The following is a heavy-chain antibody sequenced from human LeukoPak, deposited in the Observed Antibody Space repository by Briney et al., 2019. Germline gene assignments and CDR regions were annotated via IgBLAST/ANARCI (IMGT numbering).Heavy chain of an antibody. J-gene: IGHJ4*02. CDR2: INPNGGST. V-gene: IGHV1-2*06. D-gene: IGHD6-13*01. CDR1: GYTFTGYY. CDR3: ARVLRKPYSSSWYFDY. Sequence: ASVKLSCKASGYTFTGYYMRWVRQAPGQGLEWMGRINPNGGSTNYAQKFQGRVTMTRDTSISTAYTELRRLRSDDTAVYYCARVLRKPYSSSWYFDYWGQGTLVTVSS.